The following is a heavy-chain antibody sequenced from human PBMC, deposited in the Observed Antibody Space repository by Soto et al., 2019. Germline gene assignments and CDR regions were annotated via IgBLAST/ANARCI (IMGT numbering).Heavy chain of an antibody. D-gene: IGHD3-10*01. J-gene: IGHJ4*02. Sequence: QVQLVQSGAEVKKPGSPVRVSCTASGDTFNFYTISWVRQVPGQGPEWMGRIIPMLGMSNYAQKFQGRVTXXXDXTTSTVYMNLGGLTSEDTAVYYCATNYGSGSTHFDYWGQGTLVTVSS. CDR2: IIPMLGMS. V-gene: IGHV1-69*02. CDR1: GDTFNFYT. CDR3: ATNYGSGSTHFDY.